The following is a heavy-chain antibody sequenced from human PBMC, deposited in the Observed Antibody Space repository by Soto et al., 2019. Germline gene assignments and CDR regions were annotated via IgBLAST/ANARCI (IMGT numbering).Heavy chain of an antibody. J-gene: IGHJ6*02. V-gene: IGHV1-18*01. Sequence: ASVKVSCKASGYSFNTYGISWVRQAPGQGLEWMGWISPYNGDTNYVQKFQGRVTLTTDTSTTTAYMELRSLTSDDTAVYYCAKKKPNTCNHDMDDWGQGTTVTVSS. D-gene: IGHD2-8*01. CDR2: ISPYNGDT. CDR3: AKKKPNTCNHDMDD. CDR1: GYSFNTYG.